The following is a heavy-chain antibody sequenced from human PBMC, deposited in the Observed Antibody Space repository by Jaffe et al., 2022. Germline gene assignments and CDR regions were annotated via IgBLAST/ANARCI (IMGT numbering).Heavy chain of an antibody. CDR2: IYWDDDK. CDR1: GFSLSTSGVG. J-gene: IGHJ3*02. CDR3: AHTIAGWLQFWDDAFDI. Sequence: QITLKESGPTLVKPTQTLTLTCTFSGFSLSTSGVGVGWIRQPPGKALEWLALIYWDDDKRYSPSLKSRLTITKDTSKNQVVLTMTNMDPVDTATYYCAHTIAGWLQFWDDAFDIWGQGTMVTVSS. V-gene: IGHV2-5*02. D-gene: IGHD5-12*01.